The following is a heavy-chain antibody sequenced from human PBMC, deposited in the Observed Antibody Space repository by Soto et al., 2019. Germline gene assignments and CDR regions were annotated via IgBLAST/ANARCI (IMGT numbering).Heavy chain of an antibody. V-gene: IGHV4-31*03. J-gene: IGHJ5*02. CDR1: GGSISSGGYY. CDR2: IYYSGST. CDR3: SRALTTVTLFDP. D-gene: IGHD4-17*01. Sequence: QVQLQESGPGLVKPSQTLSLTCTVSGGSISSGGYYWSWIRQHPGKCLEWIGYIYYSGSTHYNPSLKRRVTISVDTYKNQSSLKLSSVTAADTAVYYCSRALTTVTLFDPWGQGTLVTVSS.